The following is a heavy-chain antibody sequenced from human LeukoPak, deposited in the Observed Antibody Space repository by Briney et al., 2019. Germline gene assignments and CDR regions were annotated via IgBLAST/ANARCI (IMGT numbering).Heavy chain of an antibody. CDR1: GFTFSSYW. Sequence: GGSLRLSCAASGFTFSSYWMSWVRQAPGKGLEWVAVISYDGSNKYYADSVKGRFTISRDNSKNTLYLQMNSLRAEDTAVHYCAHLSGIDAFDIWGQGTMVTVSS. CDR2: ISYDGSNK. V-gene: IGHV3-30*03. D-gene: IGHD2-15*01. J-gene: IGHJ3*02. CDR3: AHLSGIDAFDI.